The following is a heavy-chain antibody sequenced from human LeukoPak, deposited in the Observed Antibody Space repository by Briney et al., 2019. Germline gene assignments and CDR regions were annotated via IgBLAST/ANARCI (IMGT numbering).Heavy chain of an antibody. V-gene: IGHV1-46*01. J-gene: IGHJ5*02. CDR2: INPNGGST. CDR3: ARDEGESGSYLGAIVDP. D-gene: IGHD1-26*01. CDR1: GYTFTSYY. Sequence: ASVKVSCKASGYTFTSYYMHWVRQAPGQGLEWMGIINPNGGSTSYGQMFQGRVTMTRDMSTSTVYMELSSMRSEDTAVYYCARDEGESGSYLGAIVDPWGQGTLVTVSS.